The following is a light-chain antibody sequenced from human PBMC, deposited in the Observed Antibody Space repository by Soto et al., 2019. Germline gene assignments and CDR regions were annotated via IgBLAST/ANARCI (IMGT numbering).Light chain of an antibody. Sequence: EIVLTQSPATLSLSPGERATLSCRASQSVSSYLAWYQQKPGQAPRLLIYDASNRATGVLARFSGSGSGTDFTLTISSLEPEDFAVYSCQQRSNWPLTFGGGTKVEIK. CDR1: QSVSSY. CDR2: DAS. CDR3: QQRSNWPLT. J-gene: IGKJ4*01. V-gene: IGKV3-11*01.